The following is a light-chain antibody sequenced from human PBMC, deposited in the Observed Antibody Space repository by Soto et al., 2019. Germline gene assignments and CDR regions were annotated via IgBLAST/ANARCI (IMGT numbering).Light chain of an antibody. Sequence: QAVVTQEPSLTVSPGGTVTLTCGSSTGAVTSNHHPYWFQQKAGQAPRTLIYDTSNKHSWTPARFSGSLLGDKAALTLSGAQPEDEAQYYCLLSYNAARVFGGRTKLT. CDR2: DTS. J-gene: IGLJ2*01. CDR1: TGAVTSNHH. CDR3: LLSYNAARV. V-gene: IGLV7-46*01.